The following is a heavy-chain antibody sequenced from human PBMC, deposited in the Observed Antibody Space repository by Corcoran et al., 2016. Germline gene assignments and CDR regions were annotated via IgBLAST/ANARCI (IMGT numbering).Heavy chain of an antibody. V-gene: IGHV3-33*01. CDR3: ARGGGSYSRSFGY. D-gene: IGHD1-26*01. CDR2: IWYDGSNK. J-gene: IGHJ4*02. Sequence: QVQLVESGGGVVQPGRSLRLSCAASGFTFSSYGMHWVRQAPGRGLEWVAVIWYDGSNKYYADSVKGRFTISRDNSKNTLYLQMNSLRAEDTAVYYCARGGGSYSRSFGYWGQGTLVTGSA. CDR1: GFTFSSYG.